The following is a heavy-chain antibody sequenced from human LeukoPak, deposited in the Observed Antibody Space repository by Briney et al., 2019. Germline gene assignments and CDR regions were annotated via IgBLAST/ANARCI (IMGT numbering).Heavy chain of an antibody. J-gene: IGHJ4*02. D-gene: IGHD3-9*01. CDR3: ARLDYDILAFDY. V-gene: IGHV4-39*07. CDR2: IYYTGDT. Sequence: SETLSLTCTVSGDSVTNTRYYWGWIRQPPGKGREWIGTIYYTGDTYYNPSLKSRVTISVDTSNDQFSLELTSVTAADTAVYYCARLDYDILAFDYWGQGTLVTVSS. CDR1: GDSVTNTRYY.